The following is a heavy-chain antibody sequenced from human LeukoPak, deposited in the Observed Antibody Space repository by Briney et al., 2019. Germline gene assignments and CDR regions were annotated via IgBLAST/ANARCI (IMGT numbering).Heavy chain of an antibody. D-gene: IGHD3-22*01. J-gene: IGHJ3*02. CDR2: IYHSGST. Sequence: SETLSLTCAVSGGSISSTNWWSWVRQSPGKGLEWIGEIYHSGSTNYNPSLKSRVTISVDTSKNQFSLKLSSVTAADTAVYYCARDAEGSGYYYDRAFDIWGQGTMVTVSS. V-gene: IGHV4-4*02. CDR3: ARDAEGSGYYYDRAFDI. CDR1: GGSISSTNW.